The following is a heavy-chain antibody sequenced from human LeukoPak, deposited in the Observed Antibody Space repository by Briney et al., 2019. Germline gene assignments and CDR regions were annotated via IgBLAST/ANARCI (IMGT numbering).Heavy chain of an antibody. CDR2: IRSRADGGTA. J-gene: IGHJ1*01. CDR3: AKHIYGVVSIQQ. Sequence: PGGSLRLSCVASEFVFSSHAMIWVRQAPGKGLEWVGRIRSRADGGTAEYATAVEGRFTISRDDSTNTLYLHMSNVKTEDTAVYYCAKHIYGVVSIQQWGQGTLVTVSS. D-gene: IGHD3-3*01. CDR1: EFVFSSHA. V-gene: IGHV3-15*01.